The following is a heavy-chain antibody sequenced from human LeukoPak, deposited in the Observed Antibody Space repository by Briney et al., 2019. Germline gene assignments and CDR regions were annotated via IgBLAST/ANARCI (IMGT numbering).Heavy chain of an antibody. CDR3: AKNGHEVPRVYYFDY. D-gene: IGHD1-1*01. J-gene: IGHJ4*02. CDR2: ISYDGSNK. Sequence: GGSLRLSCAASGFTFSSYGMHWVRQAPGKGLEWVAVISYDGSNKYYADSVKGRFTISRDNSKNTLYLQMNSLRAEDTAVYYCAKNGHEVPRVYYFDYWGQGTLVTVSS. V-gene: IGHV3-30*18. CDR1: GFTFSSYG.